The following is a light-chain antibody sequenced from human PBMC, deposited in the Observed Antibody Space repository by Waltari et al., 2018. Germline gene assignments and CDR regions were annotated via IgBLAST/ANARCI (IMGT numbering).Light chain of an antibody. CDR2: WAT. J-gene: IGKJ1*01. Sequence: DIVMTQSPGSLAVSLGERATTNCRSSRSIFYSSSYKDYLAWYQQRPGQPPRLIISWATTRESGVPDRFIGSGSETDFTLTITSLQAEDVAVYYCQQYLRTPPTFGQGTKVEI. CDR1: RSIFYSSSYKDY. V-gene: IGKV4-1*01. CDR3: QQYLRTPPT.